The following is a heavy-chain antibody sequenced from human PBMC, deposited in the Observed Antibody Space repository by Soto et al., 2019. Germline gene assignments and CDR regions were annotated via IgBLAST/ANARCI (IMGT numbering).Heavy chain of an antibody. CDR1: GFTFSSYW. CDR2: IKQDGSEK. Sequence: PGLSCAASGFTFSSYWMSWVRQAPGKGLEWVANIKQDGSEKYYVDSVRGRFTISRDNAKNPLYLQTNSLRAEDPAVYYCARGKTNDYWGHGTLFTVSS. V-gene: IGHV3-7*01. CDR3: ARGKTNDY. J-gene: IGHJ4*01.